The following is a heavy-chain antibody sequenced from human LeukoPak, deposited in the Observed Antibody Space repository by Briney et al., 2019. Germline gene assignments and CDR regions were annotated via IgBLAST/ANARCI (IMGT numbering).Heavy chain of an antibody. D-gene: IGHD3-9*01. CDR1: GFTFSSYW. CDR2: IKQDGSEK. J-gene: IGHJ3*01. V-gene: IGHV3-7*03. Sequence: GGSLRLSCAASGFTFSSYWMSWVRQAPGKGLEWVANIKQDGSEKYYVDSVKGRFTISRDNAKNSLYLQMNSLRSDDTAVYYCARTGLNYDILPFWGQGTMVTVSS. CDR3: ARTGLNYDILPF.